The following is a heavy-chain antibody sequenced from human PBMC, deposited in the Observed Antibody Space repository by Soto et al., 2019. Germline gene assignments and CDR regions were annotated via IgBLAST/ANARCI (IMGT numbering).Heavy chain of an antibody. CDR3: ARDRDTMVRGVRYGMDV. V-gene: IGHV4-59*01. CDR2: IYYSGST. D-gene: IGHD3-10*01. CDR1: GGSISSYY. J-gene: IGHJ6*02. Sequence: SETLSLTCTVSGGSISSYYWSWIRQPPGKGLEWIGYIYYSGSTNYNPSLKSRVTISVDTSKNQFSLKLSSVTAADTAVYYCARDRDTMVRGVRYGMDVWGQGTTVT.